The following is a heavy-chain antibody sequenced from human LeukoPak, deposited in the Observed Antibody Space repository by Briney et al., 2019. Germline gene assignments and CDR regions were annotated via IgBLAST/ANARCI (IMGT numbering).Heavy chain of an antibody. CDR1: GFTFSTYS. J-gene: IGHJ4*02. CDR2: ISSSSRDI. V-gene: IGHV3-21*04. CDR3: AKEFSGGWSFDY. Sequence: GGSLRLSCAASGFTFSTYSMNWVRQAPGKGLEWVSSISSSSRDIYYADSVKGRFTISRDNSKNTLYLQMNSLRAEDTAVYYCAKEFSGGWSFDYWGQGTLVTVSS. D-gene: IGHD6-19*01.